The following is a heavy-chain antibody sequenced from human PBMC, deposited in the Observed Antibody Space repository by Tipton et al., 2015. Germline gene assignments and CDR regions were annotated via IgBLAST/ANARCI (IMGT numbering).Heavy chain of an antibody. D-gene: IGHD2-21*02. CDR2: IHYGGNT. CDR1: GDSISRSNYY. CDR3: ASPSLPHDRGDYYVQS. Sequence: TLSLTCTVSGDSISRSNYYWGWIRQPPGMGLEWIASIHYGGNTHYNPSLMSRVTISVDTSKNQFSLRLSSVTAADTAVYYCASPSLPHDRGDYYVQSWGQGSLVTVSS. V-gene: IGHV4-39*01. J-gene: IGHJ4*02.